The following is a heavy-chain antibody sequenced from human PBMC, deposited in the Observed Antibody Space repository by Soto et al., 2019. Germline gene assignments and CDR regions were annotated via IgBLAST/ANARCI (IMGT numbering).Heavy chain of an antibody. Sequence: QVQLVQSGAGVTKPGSSVKVSCKASGGTFSRYTITWVRQAPGQGLVWMGRIIPMFGTVSYAQKFQGRATITADESTSTAYMELTSLRSEDTAVYYCARVKVGEFVPSAPSLYGMDVGGQGTTGTVSS. V-gene: IGHV1-69*18. CDR1: GGTFSRYT. D-gene: IGHD3-16*01. J-gene: IGHJ6*02. CDR3: ARVKVGEFVPSAPSLYGMDV. CDR2: IIPMFGTV.